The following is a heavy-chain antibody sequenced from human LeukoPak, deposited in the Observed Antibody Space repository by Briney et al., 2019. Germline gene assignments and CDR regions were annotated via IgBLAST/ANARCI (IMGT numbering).Heavy chain of an antibody. V-gene: IGHV1-69*05. J-gene: IGHJ5*02. Sequence: ASVKVSCKASGGTFSSYASSWERQAPGQGLEWMGGIIPIFGTANYAQKFQGRVTITTDESTSTAYMELSSLRSEDTAVYYCARDRSDWFDPWGQGTLVTVSS. CDR1: GGTFSSYA. CDR2: IIPIFGTA. CDR3: ARDRSDWFDP.